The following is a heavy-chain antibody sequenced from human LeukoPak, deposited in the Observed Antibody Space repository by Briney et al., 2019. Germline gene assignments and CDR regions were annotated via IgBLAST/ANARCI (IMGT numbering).Heavy chain of an antibody. Sequence: GGSLRLSCAASGYTFSGYSMNWVGQAPGKGLDGVSGIHSSGNTYYAYSVKRLLTISRANAKNSLFLQMNSLRDRDTGIYYCAREHTIAGTTFFYYYGIDVWGQGTTVTVSS. J-gene: IGHJ6*02. CDR1: GYTFSGYS. CDR2: IHSSGNT. D-gene: IGHD2/OR15-2a*01. V-gene: IGHV3-21*01. CDR3: AREHTIAGTTFFYYYGIDV.